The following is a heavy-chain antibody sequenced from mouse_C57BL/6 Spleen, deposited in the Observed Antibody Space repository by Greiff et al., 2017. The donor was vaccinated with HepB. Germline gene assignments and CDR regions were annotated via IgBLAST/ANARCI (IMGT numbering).Heavy chain of an antibody. D-gene: IGHD2-1*01. Sequence: EVQLQQSGAELVKPGASVKLSCTASGFNIKDYYMHWVKQRTEQGLEWIGRIDPEDGETKYAPKFQGKATITADTSSNTAYLQLSSLTSEDTAVYYWARETGDVNYPAWFASWGQGTLVTVSA. J-gene: IGHJ3*01. CDR3: ARETGDVNYPAWFAS. V-gene: IGHV14-2*01. CDR1: GFNIKDYY. CDR2: IDPEDGET.